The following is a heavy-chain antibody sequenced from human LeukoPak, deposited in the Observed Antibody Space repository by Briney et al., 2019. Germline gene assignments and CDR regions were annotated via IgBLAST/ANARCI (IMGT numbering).Heavy chain of an antibody. D-gene: IGHD1-26*01. J-gene: IGHJ6*02. CDR1: GGSISSYY. V-gene: IGHV4-59*08. Sequence: SETLSLTCTVSGGSISSYYWSWIRQPPGKGLEWIGYIYYSGSTNYNPSLKSRVTISVDTSKNQFSLKLSYVTAADTAVYYCARRMGAGRWDHYCGMDVWGQGTTVTVSS. CDR2: IYYSGST. CDR3: ARRMGAGRWDHYCGMDV.